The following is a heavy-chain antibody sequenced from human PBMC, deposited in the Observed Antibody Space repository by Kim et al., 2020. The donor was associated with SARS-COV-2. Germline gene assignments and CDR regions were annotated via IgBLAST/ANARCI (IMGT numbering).Heavy chain of an antibody. CDR3: TKNVYYDFWRAVYH. CDR2: SSASGSNT. CDR1: EFTFSNYA. Sequence: GGSLRLSCAASEFTFSNYAMSWVRQAPGKGLEWVSSSSASGSNTDYADSVKGRFTISRDNSKNTLYLRMNNLRVEDTAVYYCTKNVYYDFWRAVYHWGHGTL. D-gene: IGHD3-3*01. J-gene: IGHJ4*01. V-gene: IGHV3-23*01.